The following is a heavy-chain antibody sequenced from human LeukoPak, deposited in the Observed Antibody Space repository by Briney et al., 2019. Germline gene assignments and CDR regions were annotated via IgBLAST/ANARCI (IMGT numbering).Heavy chain of an antibody. CDR3: ARERGYRGYDLDY. J-gene: IGHJ4*02. Sequence: GASVKVSCKASGGTFSSYAISWVRQAPGQGLEWMGGIIPIFGTANYAQKFQGRVTITADESTSTAYMELSSLRSEDTAVYYCARERGYRGYDLDYWGQGTLVTVSS. CDR2: IIPIFGTA. V-gene: IGHV1-69*13. D-gene: IGHD5-12*01. CDR1: GGTFSSYA.